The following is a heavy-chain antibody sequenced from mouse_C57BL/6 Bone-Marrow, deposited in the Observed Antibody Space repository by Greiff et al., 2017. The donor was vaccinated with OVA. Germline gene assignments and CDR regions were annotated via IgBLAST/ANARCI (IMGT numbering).Heavy chain of an antibody. J-gene: IGHJ2*01. V-gene: IGHV1-64*01. CDR1: GYTFTSYW. CDR3: ARGGYLYYFDY. D-gene: IGHD5-1*01. CDR2: IHPNRGST. Sequence: QVQLQQPGAELVKPGASVKLSCKASGYTFTSYWMHWVKQRPGQGLEWIGMIHPNRGSTNYNEKFKSKATLTVDKSSSTAYMQLSSLTSEDSAVYYCARGGYLYYFDYWGQGTTLTVSS.